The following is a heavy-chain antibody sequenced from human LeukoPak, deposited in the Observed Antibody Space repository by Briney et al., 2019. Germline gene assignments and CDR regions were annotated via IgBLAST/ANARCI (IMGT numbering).Heavy chain of an antibody. V-gene: IGHV3-7*01. Sequence: PGGSLRLSCVASGFDFNIYWMSWVRQAPGKGLEWVANIKHDGFEKHYVDSVKGRFTISRDNPKSSLYLQMSSLRDDDTAVYYCARQGWNDVFFGHFWGGGTVVTVSS. D-gene: IGHD1-1*01. CDR2: IKHDGFEK. CDR3: ARQGWNDVFFGHF. CDR1: GFDFNIYW. J-gene: IGHJ4*02.